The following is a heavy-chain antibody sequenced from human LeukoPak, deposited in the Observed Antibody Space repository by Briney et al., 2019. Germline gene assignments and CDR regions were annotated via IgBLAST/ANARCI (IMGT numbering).Heavy chain of an antibody. CDR1: GFTFSNYS. Sequence: GGPLRLSCAASGFTFSNYSISWARQAPGKGLEWVSCSSRSSSVKYYADSVKGRFSISRDNAKNSLYLQMNSLRAEDTAVYYCARAKRYCSGGSCYSRWYFDYWGQGTLVTVSS. CDR2: SSRSSSVK. V-gene: IGHV3-48*01. CDR3: ARAKRYCSGGSCYSRWYFDY. J-gene: IGHJ4*02. D-gene: IGHD2-15*01.